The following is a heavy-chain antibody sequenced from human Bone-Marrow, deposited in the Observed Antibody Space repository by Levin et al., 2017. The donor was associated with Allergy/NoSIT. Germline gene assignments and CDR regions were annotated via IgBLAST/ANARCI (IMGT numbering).Heavy chain of an antibody. CDR1: GFTFSSYG. CDR3: AKATKYYDDLTEDALHL. D-gene: IGHD3-3*01. Sequence: GGSLRLSCATSGFTFSSYGMNWVRQAPGKGLEWVAGMWYDGREKFYGDSVKGRVSISRDNSKDTLYLEMNNLRVEDTAIYYCAKATKYYDDLTEDALHLWGQGTGVTVSS. CDR2: MWYDGREK. V-gene: IGHV3-30*02. J-gene: IGHJ3*01.